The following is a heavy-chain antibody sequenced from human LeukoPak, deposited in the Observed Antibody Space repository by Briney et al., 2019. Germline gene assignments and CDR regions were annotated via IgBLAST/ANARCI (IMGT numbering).Heavy chain of an antibody. Sequence: GGSLRLSCAASGFTFSSYGLHWVRQAPGKGLEWVAVIAYDGSDKYYADSVKGRFTISRDNSKNTLYLQMNSLRAEDTAVYCCARESCSGGFCYYFDYWGQGTLVTVSS. V-gene: IGHV3-30*03. CDR2: IAYDGSDK. CDR3: ARESCSGGFCYYFDY. D-gene: IGHD2-15*01. J-gene: IGHJ4*02. CDR1: GFTFSSYG.